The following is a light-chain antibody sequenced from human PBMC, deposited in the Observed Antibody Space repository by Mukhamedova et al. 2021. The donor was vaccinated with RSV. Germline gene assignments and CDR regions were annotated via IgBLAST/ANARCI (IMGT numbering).Light chain of an antibody. CDR3: QAWDTIWM. J-gene: IGLJ3*02. CDR2: QDT. CDR1: LGNKY. Sequence: LGNKYVCWYQQKPGQSPVLVIYQDTKRPSGIPERFSGSKSGNTATLTISGTQPMDEADYYCQAWDTIWMFGGGTKLTVL. V-gene: IGLV3-1*01.